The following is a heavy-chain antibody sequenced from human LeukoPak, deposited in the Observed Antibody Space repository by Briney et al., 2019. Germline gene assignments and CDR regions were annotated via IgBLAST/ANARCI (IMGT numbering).Heavy chain of an antibody. CDR3: AKDLPPIFGVVDNWFDP. Sequence: PGGSLRLSCAASGFTFSSYGMHWVRQAPGKGLEWVAFIRYDGSNKYYVDSVKGRFTISRDDSKNTLYLQMNSLRAEDTAVYYCAKDLPPIFGVVDNWFDPWGQGTLVTVSS. J-gene: IGHJ5*02. V-gene: IGHV3-30*02. CDR1: GFTFSSYG. D-gene: IGHD3-3*01. CDR2: IRYDGSNK.